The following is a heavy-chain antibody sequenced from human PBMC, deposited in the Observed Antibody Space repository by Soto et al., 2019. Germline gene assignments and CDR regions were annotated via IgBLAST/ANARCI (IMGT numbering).Heavy chain of an antibody. Sequence: SVKVSCKASGGTFSSYAISWVRQAPGQGLEWMGGIIPIFGTANYAQKFQGRVTITADESTSTAYMELSSLRSEDTAVYYCARQGVMVRGVLNYYYYYGMDVWGQGTTVTVSS. J-gene: IGHJ6*02. V-gene: IGHV1-69*13. CDR2: IIPIFGTA. D-gene: IGHD3-10*01. CDR3: ARQGVMVRGVLNYYYYYGMDV. CDR1: GGTFSSYA.